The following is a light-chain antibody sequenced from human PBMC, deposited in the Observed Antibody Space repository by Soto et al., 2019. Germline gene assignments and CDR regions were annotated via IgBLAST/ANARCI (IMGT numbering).Light chain of an antibody. CDR2: GAS. Sequence: EIVLTQSPGTLSLSPGERATLSCRASQSVSSSYLAWYQQKPGQAPRLLIYGASSRATGIPDRFSGSGSGTDFTLTISRLEPEDFAVYYCQQYGSSPVTFRQGTKLEIK. CDR3: QQYGSSPVT. V-gene: IGKV3-20*01. CDR1: QSVSSSY. J-gene: IGKJ2*01.